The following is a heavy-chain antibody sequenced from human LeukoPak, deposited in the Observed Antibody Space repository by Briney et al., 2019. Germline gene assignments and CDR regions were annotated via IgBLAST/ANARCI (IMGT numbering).Heavy chain of an antibody. J-gene: IGHJ4*02. D-gene: IGHD1-26*01. Sequence: SVKVSCKASGGTFSSYAISWVRQAPGQGLEWMGGIIPIFGTANYAQKFQGRVTMTRDTSISTAYIELSRLRSDDTAVYYCARGRRILVGDTNAGDFFDYWGQGTLVTVSS. V-gene: IGHV1-69*05. CDR2: IIPIFGTA. CDR3: ARGRRILVGDTNAGDFFDY. CDR1: GGTFSSYA.